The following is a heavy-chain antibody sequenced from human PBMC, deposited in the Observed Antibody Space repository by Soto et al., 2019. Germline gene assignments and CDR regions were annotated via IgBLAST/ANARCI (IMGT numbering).Heavy chain of an antibody. D-gene: IGHD1-26*01. V-gene: IGHV3-15*01. Sequence: EVQVVESGGDLVKPGGSLRLSCVASGFTFNNAWMSWVRQAPGKGLEWVGRSMSKADGATIHYAAPVKDRFTISRDDSKNTLYLQMNSLKTEDTAVYYCPAGLGKSDNDYWGQGTLVTVSS. J-gene: IGHJ4*02. CDR3: PAGLGKSDNDY. CDR2: SMSKADGATI. CDR1: GFTFNNAW.